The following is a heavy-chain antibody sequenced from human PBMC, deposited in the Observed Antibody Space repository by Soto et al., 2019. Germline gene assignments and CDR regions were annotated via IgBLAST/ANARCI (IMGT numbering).Heavy chain of an antibody. Sequence: PGGSLRLSCAASGFTFSSYGMHWVRQAPGKGLEWVAVISYDGSNKYYADSVKGRFTISRDNSKNTLYLQMNSLRAEDTAVYYCARTYYDSSGYYEESAFDSWGQGTMVTVSS. CDR1: GFTFSSYG. CDR3: ARTYYDSSGYYEESAFDS. CDR2: ISYDGSNK. J-gene: IGHJ3*02. V-gene: IGHV3-30*03. D-gene: IGHD3-22*01.